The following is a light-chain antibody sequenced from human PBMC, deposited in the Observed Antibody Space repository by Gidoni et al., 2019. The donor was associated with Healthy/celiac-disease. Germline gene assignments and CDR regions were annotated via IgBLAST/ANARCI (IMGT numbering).Light chain of an antibody. J-gene: IGKJ5*01. CDR3: QQYDNLPIT. CDR2: ASS. CDR1: EDIANY. V-gene: IGKV1-33*01. Sequence: DIQMTQSPSSLSASVGDRVTITCQASEDIANYLNWYQQKPGKAPNLLIYASSNLKSGVPSRFSGSGSGTDFTFTISSLQPEDFATYYCQQYDNLPITFXQXTRLDMK.